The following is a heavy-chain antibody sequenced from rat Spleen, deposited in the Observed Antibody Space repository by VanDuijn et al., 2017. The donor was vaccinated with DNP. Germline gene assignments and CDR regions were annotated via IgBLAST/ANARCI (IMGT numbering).Heavy chain of an antibody. D-gene: IGHD1-4*01. Sequence: EVQLVESGGGLVQPGRSLKLSCAASGFTFSNYYMAWVRQAPTKGLEWVAYISTSGGSTYYRDSVKGRFTVSRDNAKSTLYLQMDSLRSEDTATYYCTTSGIIKGWFAYWGQGTLVTVSS. V-gene: IGHV5-27*01. CDR3: TTSGIIKGWFAY. CDR1: GFTFSNYY. J-gene: IGHJ3*01. CDR2: ISTSGGST.